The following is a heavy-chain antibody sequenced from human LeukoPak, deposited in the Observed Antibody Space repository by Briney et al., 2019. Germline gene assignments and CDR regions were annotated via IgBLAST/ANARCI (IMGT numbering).Heavy chain of an antibody. CDR3: AREHYYDSSGYPLDY. Sequence: SGTLSLTCAVSGASISSGGWWTWVRQPPGKGLEWIGEIYHTGSTNYDPSLKSRVTISVDTSKNQFSLKLSSVTAADTAVYYCAREHYYDSSGYPLDYWGQGTLVTVSS. V-gene: IGHV4-4*02. J-gene: IGHJ4*02. CDR2: IYHTGST. D-gene: IGHD3-22*01. CDR1: GASISSGGW.